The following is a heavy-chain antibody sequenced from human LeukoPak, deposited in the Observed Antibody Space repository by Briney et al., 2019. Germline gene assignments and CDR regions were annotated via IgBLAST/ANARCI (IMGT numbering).Heavy chain of an antibody. J-gene: IGHJ2*01. V-gene: IGHV3-48*03. CDR2: ISSSGNTR. CDR1: GFTFSSYE. Sequence: GGSLRLSCAASGFTFSSYEMNWVRQAPGKGLEWVSYISSSGNTRYYADSVKGRFTISRDNAKSSLYLQLNSLTAEDTAVYYCTREDNWYFDLWGRGTLVTVSS. CDR3: TREDNWYFDL.